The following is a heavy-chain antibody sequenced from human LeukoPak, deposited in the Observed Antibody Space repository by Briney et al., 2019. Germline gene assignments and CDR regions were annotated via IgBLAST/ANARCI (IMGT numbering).Heavy chain of an antibody. CDR3: ARVRWGGLYYFDY. J-gene: IGHJ4*02. V-gene: IGHV3-48*03. CDR1: GFTFSSYE. D-gene: IGHD3-16*01. CDR2: ISSSGSTI. Sequence: QTWGSLRLSCAASGFTFSSYEMNWVRQAPGKGLEWVSYISSSGSTIYYADSVKGRFTISRDNAKNTLYLQMNSLRAEDTAVYYCARVRWGGLYYFDYWGQGTLVTVSS.